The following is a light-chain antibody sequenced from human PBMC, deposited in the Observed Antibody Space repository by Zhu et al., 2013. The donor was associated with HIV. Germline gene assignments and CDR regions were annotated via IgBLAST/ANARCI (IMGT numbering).Light chain of an antibody. J-gene: IGKJ2*04. CDR3: QQYESFPCS. CDR2: AAS. CDR1: QDINNF. V-gene: IGKV1-33*01. Sequence: DIQMTQSPSSLSASVGDRVTITCQASQDINNFLNWYQQKPGKAPKLLVYAASNLERGVPSRFSGSGSGTDFTSPLPACSLKILQHIYXQQYESFPCSFGLGTKLEIK.